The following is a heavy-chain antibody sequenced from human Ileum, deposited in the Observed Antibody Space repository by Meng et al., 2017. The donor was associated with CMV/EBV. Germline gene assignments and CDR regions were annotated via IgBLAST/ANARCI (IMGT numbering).Heavy chain of an antibody. CDR2: IYYDGAR. D-gene: IGHD2-8*01. CDR3: ARGNRATDANFDY. J-gene: IGHJ4*02. V-gene: IGHV4-59*01. CDR1: GASMRNYY. Sequence: SETLSLTCTVSGASMRNYYWSWIRQPPGKGLEWIGNIYYDGARNYNPSLKSRMIILIDTSKNQFSLKVGSVTAADTAVYYCARGNRATDANFDYWGQGTLVT.